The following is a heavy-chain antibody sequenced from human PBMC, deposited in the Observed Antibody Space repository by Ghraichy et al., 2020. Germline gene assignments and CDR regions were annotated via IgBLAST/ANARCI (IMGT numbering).Heavy chain of an antibody. CDR1: GFTFSGYW. CDR3: ARDLGGGWYFDY. D-gene: IGHD6-19*01. J-gene: IGHJ4*02. Sequence: SCAASGFTFSGYWMSWVRQAPGKGLEWVANIKKDGSEKYYVDSVKGRFTISRDNAKNSLYLQMNSLRAEDTAVYYCARDLGGGWYFDYWGQGALVTVSS. V-gene: IGHV3-7*01. CDR2: IKKDGSEK.